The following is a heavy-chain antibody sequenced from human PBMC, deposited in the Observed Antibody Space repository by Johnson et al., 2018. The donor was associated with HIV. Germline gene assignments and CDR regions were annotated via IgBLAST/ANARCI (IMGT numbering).Heavy chain of an antibody. CDR1: GFTFNDYG. Sequence: VQLVESGGGVVRPGGSLRLSCAASGFTFNDYGMSWVRQAPGKGLESVSGINWNGGSTGYAASVKGRFTISRDNSTNTLYLQMNSLRAEDTAVYYCARVVVVTAKGAFDIWGQGTMVTVSS. D-gene: IGHD2-21*02. V-gene: IGHV3-20*04. J-gene: IGHJ3*02. CDR2: INWNGGST. CDR3: ARVVVVTAKGAFDI.